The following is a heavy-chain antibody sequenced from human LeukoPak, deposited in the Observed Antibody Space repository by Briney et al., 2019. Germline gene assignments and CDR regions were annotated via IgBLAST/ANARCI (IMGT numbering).Heavy chain of an antibody. CDR3: ARELHVERDDF. CDR2: ISANDGKT. J-gene: IGHJ4*02. CDR1: GFVFTSYG. D-gene: IGHD3/OR15-3a*01. V-gene: IGHV1-18*01. Sequence: ASVKVSCKASGFVFTSYGFTWVRQAPGQGLEWMGWISANDGKTHYSEKHQGRVTMSTDTVTSTAYMELRSLRSDDTAVYYCARELHVERDDFWGQGTLVTVSS.